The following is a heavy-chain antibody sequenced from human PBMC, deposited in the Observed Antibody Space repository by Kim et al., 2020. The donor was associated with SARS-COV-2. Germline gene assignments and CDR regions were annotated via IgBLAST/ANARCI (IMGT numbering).Heavy chain of an antibody. J-gene: IGHJ6*02. Sequence: GGSLRLSCAGSGFTFSDYWLNWVRQAPGKGLEWVANIKHDGSAKNYVDSVKGRFTISRDNAKSSLYLQMNSLRAEDTALYYCTIMTPSWGVWGQGTTVTVS. V-gene: IGHV3-7*01. CDR1: GFTFSDYW. CDR2: IKHDGSAK. D-gene: IGHD3-16*01. CDR3: TIMTPSWGV.